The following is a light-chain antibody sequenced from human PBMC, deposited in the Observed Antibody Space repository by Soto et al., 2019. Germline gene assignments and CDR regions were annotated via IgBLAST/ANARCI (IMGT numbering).Light chain of an antibody. Sequence: DIQMTQSPSTLSASVGDRVTITCRASQSISSRLAWYQQKPGKAPKLLIYDASSLESGVPSRFSGSGSGTEFTLTIISLQPDDFATYYCQQYSSYSPWTFGQGTK. CDR2: DAS. V-gene: IGKV1-5*01. J-gene: IGKJ1*01. CDR1: QSISSR. CDR3: QQYSSYSPWT.